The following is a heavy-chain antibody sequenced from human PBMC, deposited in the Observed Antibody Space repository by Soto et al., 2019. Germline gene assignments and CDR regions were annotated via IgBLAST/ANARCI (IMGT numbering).Heavy chain of an antibody. CDR1: GFIVSNNY. J-gene: IGHJ4*02. D-gene: IGHD2-2*01. Sequence: EVQLVESGGGLIQPGGSLRLSCAASGFIVSNNYMSWVRQVPGKGLECVSIIHSGGTTYYADSVKGRFTISRDNSKNTLYLQMNSLGADDTAIYYCTRDSTSPSRFGYWGQGTLVTVSS. CDR3: TRDSTSPSRFGY. V-gene: IGHV3-53*01. CDR2: IHSGGTT.